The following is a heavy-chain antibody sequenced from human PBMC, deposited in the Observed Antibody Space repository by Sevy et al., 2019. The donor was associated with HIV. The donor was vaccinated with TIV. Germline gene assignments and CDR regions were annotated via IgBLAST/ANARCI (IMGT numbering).Heavy chain of an antibody. J-gene: IGHJ4*02. CDR2: ISYDGSNK. Sequence: GGSLRLSCAASGFTFSSYAMHWVRQAPGKGLEWVAVISYDGSNKYYADSVKGRFTISRDNPKNTLYLQMNSLRAEDTAVYYCAREGPDIVVVTAPIDYWGQGTLVTVSS. CDR3: AREGPDIVVVTAPIDY. D-gene: IGHD2-21*02. CDR1: GFTFSSYA. V-gene: IGHV3-30-3*01.